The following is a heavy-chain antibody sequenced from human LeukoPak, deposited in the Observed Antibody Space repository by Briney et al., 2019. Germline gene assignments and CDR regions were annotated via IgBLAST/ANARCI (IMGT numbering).Heavy chain of an antibody. CDR1: GFIFSIYG. CDR3: ARVGEATLDY. V-gene: IGHV3-33*01. J-gene: IGHJ4*02. D-gene: IGHD3-10*01. CDR2: IWYDGSAE. Sequence: GGSLRLSCAASGFIFSIYGMHWVRQAPGKGLEWVALIWYDGSAEYYADSVKGRFTISRDNSKKTLFLQMNSLRAEDTAVYYCARVGEATLDYWGQGTLVTVSS.